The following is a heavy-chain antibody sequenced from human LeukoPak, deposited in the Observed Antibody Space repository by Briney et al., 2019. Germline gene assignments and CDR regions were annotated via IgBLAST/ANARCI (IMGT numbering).Heavy chain of an antibody. J-gene: IGHJ3*02. Sequence: PGGSLRLSCAASGFTFSSYAMSWVRQAPGKGLEWVSAISGSGGSTYYADSVKGRFTISRDNSKNTLYLQMNSLRAEDTAVYYCAKVRKSSSSWYGNDAFDIWGQGTMVTVSS. CDR1: GFTFSSYA. CDR2: ISGSGGST. V-gene: IGHV3-23*01. D-gene: IGHD6-13*01. CDR3: AKVRKSSSSWYGNDAFDI.